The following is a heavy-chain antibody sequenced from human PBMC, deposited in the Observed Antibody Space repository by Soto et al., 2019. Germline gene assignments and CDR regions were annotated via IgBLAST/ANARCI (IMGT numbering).Heavy chain of an antibody. J-gene: IGHJ4*02. Sequence: QVQLVESGGGVVQPGRSLRLSCAASGFTFSSYGMHWVRQAPGKGLEWVAVIWYDGSNKYYADSVKGRFTISRDNSKNTLYLQMNSLRAEDTAVYYCAREGDDSGYFDYWGQGTLVTVSP. CDR1: GFTFSSYG. V-gene: IGHV3-33*01. CDR3: AREGDDSGYFDY. CDR2: IWYDGSNK. D-gene: IGHD3-10*01.